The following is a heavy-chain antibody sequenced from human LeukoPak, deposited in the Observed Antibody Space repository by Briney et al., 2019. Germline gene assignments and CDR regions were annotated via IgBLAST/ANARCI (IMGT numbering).Heavy chain of an antibody. V-gene: IGHV3-23*01. Sequence: GGSLRLSCAASGFTFSSYAMSWVRQAPGKGLEWVSAISGSGGSTYYADSVKGRFTISRDNSKNTLYLQMNSLRAEDTAVYYCAKVSRYCSGGSCYYHPFDYWGQGTLVTVSS. CDR2: ISGSGGST. D-gene: IGHD2-15*01. J-gene: IGHJ4*02. CDR1: GFTFSSYA. CDR3: AKVSRYCSGGSCYYHPFDY.